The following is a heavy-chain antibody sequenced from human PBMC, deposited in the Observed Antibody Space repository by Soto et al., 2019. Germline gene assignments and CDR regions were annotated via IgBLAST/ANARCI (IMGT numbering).Heavy chain of an antibody. CDR1: GFTFSSNA. J-gene: IGHJ4*02. CDR3: ASGRSAYSSFPALDY. CDR2: ISYDGSNK. Sequence: GGSLRLSCAASGFTFSSNAMHWVRQAPGKGLEWVAVISYDGSNKYYADSVKGRFTISRDNSKNTLYLQMNSLRAEDTAVYYCASGRSAYSSFPALDYWGQGTLVTASS. D-gene: IGHD6-6*01. V-gene: IGHV3-30-3*01.